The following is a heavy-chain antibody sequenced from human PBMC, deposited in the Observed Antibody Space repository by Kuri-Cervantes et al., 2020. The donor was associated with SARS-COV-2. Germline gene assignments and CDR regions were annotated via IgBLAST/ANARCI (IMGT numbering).Heavy chain of an antibody. J-gene: IGHJ6*02. CDR1: GASMRSYY. CDR3: ARVARGVSGYHITHYGMDV. V-gene: IGHV4-59*12. D-gene: IGHD3-3*01. CDR2: IDYSGTS. Sequence: SETLSLTCTVSGASMRSYYWSWIRQVPGKGLEFVAYIDYSGTSNYNPSLRSRVSLSVDTSKSQFSLKLSSVTAADTAVYYCARVARGVSGYHITHYGMDVWGQGTTVTVSS.